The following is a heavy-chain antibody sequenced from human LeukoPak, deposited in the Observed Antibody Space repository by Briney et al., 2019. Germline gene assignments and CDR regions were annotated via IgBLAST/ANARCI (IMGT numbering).Heavy chain of an antibody. Sequence: GESLNTACKGSGYSFTSYWIGWVRQMPGKGLEWMGIIYPGDSDTRYSPSFQGQVTISADKSISTAYLQWSSLKASDTAMYYCARWDYDILTGYWQRYFDYWGQGTLVSVSS. D-gene: IGHD3-9*01. CDR2: IYPGDSDT. V-gene: IGHV5-51*01. CDR3: ARWDYDILTGYWQRYFDY. CDR1: GYSFTSYW. J-gene: IGHJ4*02.